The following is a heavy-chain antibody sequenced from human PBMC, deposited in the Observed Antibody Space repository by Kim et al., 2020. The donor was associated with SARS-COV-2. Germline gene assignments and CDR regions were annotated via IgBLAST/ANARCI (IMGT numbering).Heavy chain of an antibody. Sequence: GGSLRLSCVASGFNFYSYSMSWVRQAPGKGLEWVAKINTDGSGAEYADSVKGRFTISRDNTRNSLYLQMNSLRAEDTAVYYCAKEEWYRLDPWGQGTLVTVST. CDR1: GFNFYSYS. J-gene: IGHJ5*02. V-gene: IGHV3-7*03. CDR2: INTDGSGA. CDR3: AKEEWYRLDP. D-gene: IGHD2-8*01.